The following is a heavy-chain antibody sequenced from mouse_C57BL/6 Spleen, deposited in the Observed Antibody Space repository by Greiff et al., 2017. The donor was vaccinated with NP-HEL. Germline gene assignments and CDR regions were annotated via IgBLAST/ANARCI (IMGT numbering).Heavy chain of an antibody. CDR3: ARETTVGEDAMDD. D-gene: IGHD1-1*01. CDR2: IHPNSGST. J-gene: IGHJ4*01. Sequence: QVQLQQSGAELVKPGASVKLSCKASGYTFTSYWMHWVKQRPGQGLEWIGMIHPNSGSTNYNEKFKSKATLTVDKSSSTAYMQLSSLTSEDSAVYYCARETTVGEDAMDDWGQGTSVTVSS. V-gene: IGHV1-64*01. CDR1: GYTFTSYW.